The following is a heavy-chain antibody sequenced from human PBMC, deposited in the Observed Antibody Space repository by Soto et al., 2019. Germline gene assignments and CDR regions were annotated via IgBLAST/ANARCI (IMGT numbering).Heavy chain of an antibody. D-gene: IGHD6-19*01. Sequence: PGGSLRLSCAASGFTFSSYAMHWVRQAPGKGLEWVAVISYDGSNKYYADSVKGRFTISRDNSKNTLYLQMNSLRAEDTAVYYCARDGAVAGAYFDYWGQGTLVTVSS. CDR2: ISYDGSNK. V-gene: IGHV3-30-3*01. CDR1: GFTFSSYA. J-gene: IGHJ4*02. CDR3: ARDGAVAGAYFDY.